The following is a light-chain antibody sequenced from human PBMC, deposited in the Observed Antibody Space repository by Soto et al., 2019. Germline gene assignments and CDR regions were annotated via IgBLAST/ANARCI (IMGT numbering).Light chain of an antibody. CDR2: ITS. J-gene: IGKJ3*01. CDR1: RTISTF. V-gene: IGKV1-39*01. Sequence: DIQMTQSPSSLSASVGDRLTLTCRAGRTISTFLNWYQQKPGKAPKLLINITSNLQTGVPSRFSGSGSGTDFTLTITRLQREDFATYCCQQSYSPPFTFGPGTRVDI. CDR3: QQSYSPPFT.